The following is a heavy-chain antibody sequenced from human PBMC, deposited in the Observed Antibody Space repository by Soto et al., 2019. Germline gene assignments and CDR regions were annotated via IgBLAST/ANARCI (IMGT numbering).Heavy chain of an antibody. CDR2: IYYSGST. Sequence: SETLSLTCTVSGGSISSYYWSWIRQPPGKGLEWIGYIYYSGSTNYNPSLKSRVTISVDTSKNQFSLKLSSVTAADTAVHYCARGPYDFWSGYYRKENYYYYYMDVWGKGTTVTVSS. J-gene: IGHJ6*03. V-gene: IGHV4-59*01. CDR1: GGSISSYY. CDR3: ARGPYDFWSGYYRKENYYYYYMDV. D-gene: IGHD3-3*01.